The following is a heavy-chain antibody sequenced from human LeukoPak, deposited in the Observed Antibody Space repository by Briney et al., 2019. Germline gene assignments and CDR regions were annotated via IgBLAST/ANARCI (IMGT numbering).Heavy chain of an antibody. CDR2: ISGSGDST. Sequence: GGSLRLSCAASGLTVSSIVMSWVAQGQGLELVWFSTISGSGDSTYYADSVKGRFTIARDNSKNTLYLQMNSLRAEDTAVYYCAKDGGPIVVTYDYWGQGTLVTVSS. V-gene: IGHV3-23*01. CDR3: AKDGGPIVVTYDY. J-gene: IGHJ4*02. CDR1: GLTVSSIV. D-gene: IGHD4-23*01.